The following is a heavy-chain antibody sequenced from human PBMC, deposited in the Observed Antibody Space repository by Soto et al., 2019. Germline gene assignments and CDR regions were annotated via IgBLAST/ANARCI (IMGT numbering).Heavy chain of an antibody. D-gene: IGHD3-3*01. Sequence: QVQLVESGGGVVQPGRSLRLSCAASGFTFSSYGMHWVRQAPGKGLEWVAVIWYDGSNKYYADSVKGRFTISRDNSKNTLYLQMNSLRAEDTAVYYCARGDFSDFWSANWFDPWGQGTLVTVSS. CDR1: GFTFSSYG. V-gene: IGHV3-33*01. CDR2: IWYDGSNK. CDR3: ARGDFSDFWSANWFDP. J-gene: IGHJ5*02.